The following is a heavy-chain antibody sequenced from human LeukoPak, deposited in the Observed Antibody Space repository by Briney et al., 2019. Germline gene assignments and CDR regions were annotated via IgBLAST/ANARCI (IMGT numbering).Heavy chain of an antibody. J-gene: IGHJ5*02. CDR2: INHSGST. D-gene: IGHD3-22*01. CDR1: GGSFSGYY. CDR3: ARATYYYDPRNWFDP. V-gene: IGHV4-34*01. Sequence: SETLSLTCAVYGGSFSGYYWSWIRQPPRKGLEWIGEINHSGSTNYNPSLKSRVTISVDTSKNQFSLKLSSVTAADTAVYYCARATYYYDPRNWFDPWGQGTLVTVSS.